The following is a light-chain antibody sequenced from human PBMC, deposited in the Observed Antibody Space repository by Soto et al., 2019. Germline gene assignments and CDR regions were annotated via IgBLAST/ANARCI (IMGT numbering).Light chain of an antibody. CDR3: CSYAGGYTYL. V-gene: IGLV2-11*01. CDR2: DVA. J-gene: IGLJ1*01. CDR1: SNDVGAYNY. Sequence: QSALTEPRSVTGCPGQLVAISCTRTSNDVGAYNYVSGYQQHPGRPPKLMIYDVARWTSGVPDRFSGSKSGNTASLTISGLQAEDEADYFCCSYAGGYTYLFGTGTKVTVL.